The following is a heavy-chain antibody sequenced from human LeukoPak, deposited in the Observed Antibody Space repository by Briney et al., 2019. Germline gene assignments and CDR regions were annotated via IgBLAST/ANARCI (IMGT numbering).Heavy chain of an antibody. CDR3: ARGTEGEKILCAFDI. CDR2: IIPIFGTA. CDR1: GGTFSSYA. V-gene: IGHV1-69*05. J-gene: IGHJ3*02. D-gene: IGHD1-14*01. Sequence: SVKVSCKASGGTFSSYAISWVRQAPGQGLEWMGGIIPIFGTANYAQKFQGRVTITTDESTSTAYMELSSLRSEDTAVYYCARGTEGEKILCAFDIWGQGTMVTVSS.